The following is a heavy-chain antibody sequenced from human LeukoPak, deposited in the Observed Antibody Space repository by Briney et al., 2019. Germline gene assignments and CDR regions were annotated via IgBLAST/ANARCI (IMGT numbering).Heavy chain of an antibody. J-gene: IGHJ3*02. CDR1: GGSISSYY. D-gene: IGHD3-10*01. CDR2: IYTSGST. Sequence: SETLPLTCTVSGGSISSYYWSWIRQPAGKGLEWIGRIYTSGSTNYNPSLKSRVTMSVDTSRNQFSLKLNSVTAADTAVYYCAKSNGYGLVDIWGQGTMVTVSS. V-gene: IGHV4-4*07. CDR3: AKSNGYGLVDI.